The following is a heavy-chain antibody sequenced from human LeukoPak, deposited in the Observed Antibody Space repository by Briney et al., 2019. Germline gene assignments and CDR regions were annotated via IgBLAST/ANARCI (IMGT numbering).Heavy chain of an antibody. J-gene: IGHJ4*02. D-gene: IGHD6-19*01. CDR2: INHSGST. V-gene: IGHV4-34*01. Sequence: SETLSLTCAVYGGSISGYYWSWIRQPPGKGLEWIGEINHSGSTNYNPSLKSRVTISVDTSKNQLSLKLSSMTAADTAVYYCARQWLVSPLFDYWGQGTLVTVSS. CDR3: ARQWLVSPLFDY. CDR1: GGSISGYY.